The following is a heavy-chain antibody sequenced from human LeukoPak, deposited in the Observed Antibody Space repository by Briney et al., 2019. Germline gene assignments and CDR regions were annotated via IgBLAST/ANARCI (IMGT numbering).Heavy chain of an antibody. D-gene: IGHD3-10*01. Sequence: SETLSLTCTVSGGSISSSSYYWGWIRQPPGKGLEWIGSIYYSGTAYYNRSLKSRVTISVDTSKNQFSLKLSSVTAADTAVYYCARYLVRGVILLDYWGQGTLVTVSS. CDR1: GGSISSSSYY. CDR3: ARYLVRGVILLDY. V-gene: IGHV4-39*07. J-gene: IGHJ4*02. CDR2: IYYSGTA.